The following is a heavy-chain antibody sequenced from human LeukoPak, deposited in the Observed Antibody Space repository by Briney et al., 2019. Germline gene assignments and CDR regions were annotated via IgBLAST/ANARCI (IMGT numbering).Heavy chain of an antibody. V-gene: IGHV1-2*02. D-gene: IGHD2-2*02. J-gene: IGHJ5*02. CDR1: GYTFTGYY. Sequence: ASVKVSCKASGYTFTGYYMHWVRQAPGQGLEWMGWTNPNSGGTNYAQKFQGRVTMTRDTSISTAYMELSRLRSDDTAVYYCAREGCSSTSCYTWGQGTLVTVSS. CDR2: TNPNSGGT. CDR3: AREGCSSTSCYT.